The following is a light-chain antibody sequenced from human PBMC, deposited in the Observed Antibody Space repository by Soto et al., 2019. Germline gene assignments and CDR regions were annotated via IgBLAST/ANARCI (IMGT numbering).Light chain of an antibody. Sequence: EIGVTQSPATLSVSTGEGATLSCRASQGIGDTLAWYQQKPGQTPRLLIYDTSIRATGVPARFSGSRSGAEFTLTISSLQSEDFAVYYCQHYVNWPLTFAGGTKVAIK. CDR2: DTS. V-gene: IGKV3-15*01. CDR1: QGIGDT. CDR3: QHYVNWPLT. J-gene: IGKJ4*01.